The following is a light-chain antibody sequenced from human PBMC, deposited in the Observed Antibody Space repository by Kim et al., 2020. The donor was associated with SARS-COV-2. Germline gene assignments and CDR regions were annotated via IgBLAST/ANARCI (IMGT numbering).Light chain of an antibody. Sequence: DIVMTQSPLSLPVTPGEPASISCRSSQSLLHGNGYNYLDWYLQKPGQSPQLLIYVASNRASGVPDRFSGSGSGTDFTLKISGVEAEDVEVYYCMQALTPPWTFGQGTKLEIK. CDR1: QSLLHGNGYNY. CDR3: MQALTPPWT. CDR2: VAS. V-gene: IGKV2-28*01. J-gene: IGKJ2*02.